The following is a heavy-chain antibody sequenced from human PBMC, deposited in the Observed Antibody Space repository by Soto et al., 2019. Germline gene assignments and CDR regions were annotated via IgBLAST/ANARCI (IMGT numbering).Heavy chain of an antibody. CDR3: ASLGGYDLSPDWHYYYYGMDV. V-gene: IGHV4-28*01. CDR1: GYSISSSNW. D-gene: IGHD5-12*01. CDR2: IYYSGTT. Sequence: PSETLSLTCAVSGYSISSSNWWGWIRQPPGKGLEWIGYIYYSGTTYYNPSLKSRVTMSVDTSKNQFSLKLSSVTAADTAVYYCASLGGYDLSPDWHYYYYGMDVWGQGTTVTVS. J-gene: IGHJ6*02.